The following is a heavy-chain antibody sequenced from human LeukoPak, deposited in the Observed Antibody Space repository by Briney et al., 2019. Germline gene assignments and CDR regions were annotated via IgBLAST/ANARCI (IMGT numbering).Heavy chain of an antibody. CDR3: ARVGDYGSGSYGY. Sequence: PGGSLRLSCAASGFTFSSYAMHWVRQAPGKGLEWVAVISYDGSNKYYADSVKGRFTISRDNSKNTLYLQMNSLRAEDTAEYYCARVGDYGSGSYGYWGQGTLVTVSS. CDR1: GFTFSSYA. V-gene: IGHV3-30*04. D-gene: IGHD3-10*01. J-gene: IGHJ4*02. CDR2: ISYDGSNK.